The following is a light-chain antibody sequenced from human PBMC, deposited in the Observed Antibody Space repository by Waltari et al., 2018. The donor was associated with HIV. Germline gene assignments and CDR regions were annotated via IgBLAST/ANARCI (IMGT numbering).Light chain of an antibody. V-gene: IGLV2-8*01. CDR2: EVS. CDR3: LSYTGINNFVV. CDR1: SSDVGGYKY. J-gene: IGLJ2*01. Sequence: QSALTQPPSASGSPGQSVTISCTGTSSDVGGYKYVSWYQQHPGKAPKLMIYEVSKRPSGVPDRFSGPKSGNTASLTVSGLQAEDEADYYCLSYTGINNFVVFGGGTKLTVL.